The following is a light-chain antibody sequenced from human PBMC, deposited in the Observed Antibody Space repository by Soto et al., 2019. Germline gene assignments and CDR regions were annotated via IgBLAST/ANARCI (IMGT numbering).Light chain of an antibody. CDR2: WAS. V-gene: IGKV4-1*01. J-gene: IGKJ2*01. CDR1: QSVLDNSTNKSY. CDR3: HQYYTTPQT. Sequence: VLTQSPSSLAVSLGERATVNCRSSQSVLDNSTNKSYLAWYQKKPGHPPKLLVHWASVREAGVPDRVSGGGSGTDFTLTISSLQAEDVEVYYCHQYYTTPQTFGQGTQLESK.